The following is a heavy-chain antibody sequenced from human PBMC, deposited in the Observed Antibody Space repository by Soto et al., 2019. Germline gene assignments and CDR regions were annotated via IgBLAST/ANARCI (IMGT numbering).Heavy chain of an antibody. CDR3: AKFFVALAFHCDH. V-gene: IGHV3-23*01. CDR2: ITGSGGGP. D-gene: IGHD2-15*01. CDR1: GFTFSSYA. Sequence: PGGSLRLSCTGSGFTFSSYAMSWVRQAPGKGLEWVASITGSGGGPYYADSVKGRFTISRDNSKNTLYLQMNNLRADDTAVYYCAKFFVALAFHCDHWGQGALVTV. J-gene: IGHJ1*01.